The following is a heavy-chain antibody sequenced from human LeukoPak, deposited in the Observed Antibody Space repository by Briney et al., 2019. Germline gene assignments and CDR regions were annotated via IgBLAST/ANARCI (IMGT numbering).Heavy chain of an antibody. CDR2: IIPIDGTA. D-gene: IGHD3-10*01. Sequence: AASVKVSCKASSDTFTRCAFSWVRQAPGQGLEWMGGIIPIDGTANFALKFQGRVTITADQSTSTAYMELSSLRSEDTAIYYCARDPGAPVRAFDIWGQGTLVTVSS. J-gene: IGHJ3*02. CDR3: ARDPGAPVRAFDI. V-gene: IGHV1-69*01. CDR1: SDTFTRCA.